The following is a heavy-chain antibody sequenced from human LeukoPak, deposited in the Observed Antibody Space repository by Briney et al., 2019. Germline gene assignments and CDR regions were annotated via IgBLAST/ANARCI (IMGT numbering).Heavy chain of an antibody. CDR1: GFTFSSYA. CDR3: AKDRGYSATADYMDV. J-gene: IGHJ6*03. Sequence: GGSLRLSCAASGFTFSSYAMSWVRQAPGKGLEWVTAVSGSGGSTYYAASVKGRFTISRDNSKNTLYLQLNSLRAEDTAVYYCAKDRGYSATADYMDVWGKGTTVTISS. D-gene: IGHD5-12*01. CDR2: VSGSGGST. V-gene: IGHV3-23*01.